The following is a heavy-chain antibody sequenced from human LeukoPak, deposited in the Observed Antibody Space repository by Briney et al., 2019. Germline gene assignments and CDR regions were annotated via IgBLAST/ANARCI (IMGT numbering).Heavy chain of an antibody. Sequence: GGSLRLSCAASGFTFSSYSMNWVRQAPGKGLEWVSYISSSSSTIYYADSVKGRFTISRDNAKNSLYLQMNSLRDEDTAVYYCARAAPYSSSFKYFQHWGQGTLATVSS. CDR1: GFTFSSYS. J-gene: IGHJ1*01. CDR3: ARAAPYSSSFKYFQH. V-gene: IGHV3-48*02. D-gene: IGHD6-13*01. CDR2: ISSSSSTI.